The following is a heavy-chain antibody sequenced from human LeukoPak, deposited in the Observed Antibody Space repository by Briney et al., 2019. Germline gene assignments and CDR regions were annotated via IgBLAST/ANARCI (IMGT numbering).Heavy chain of an antibody. CDR2: INRDGSIT. CDR1: GYTFISYW. Sequence: GGSLILSCADSGYTFISYWMHWVRQAPGKGLVWVSRINRDGSITTYADSVKGRFTISRDNAKDTLYLKMNSLRAEDAAQYYCVRALIGYRDFWGQGTLVTVSS. V-gene: IGHV3-74*01. CDR3: VRALIGYRDF. D-gene: IGHD5-12*01. J-gene: IGHJ4*02.